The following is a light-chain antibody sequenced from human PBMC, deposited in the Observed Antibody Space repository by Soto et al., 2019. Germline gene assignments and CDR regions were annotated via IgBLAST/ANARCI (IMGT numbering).Light chain of an antibody. V-gene: IGKV1-39*01. CDR1: QDIGAY. Sequence: DIQMTQSPSSLSASIGDRVTISCRASQDIGAYVNWYQHKQGKAPRVLMYAASNLKSGFPPRFSGSGVGRDFTLTISDLQPEDFATYYCQHSYSTRTFGQGTKVERK. CDR3: QHSYSTRT. J-gene: IGKJ1*01. CDR2: AAS.